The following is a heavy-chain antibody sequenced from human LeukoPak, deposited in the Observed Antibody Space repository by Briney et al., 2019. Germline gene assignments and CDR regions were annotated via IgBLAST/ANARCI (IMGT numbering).Heavy chain of an antibody. V-gene: IGHV1-46*01. Sequence: VASVKVSCKASGYTFTGYYMHWVRQAPGQGLEWMGVINPSGGSTSYAQKFQGRVTMTRDTSTSTVYMELSSLRSEDTAVYYCARGLIAGGGESGMDVWGQGTTVTVSS. D-gene: IGHD3-16*01. CDR1: GYTFTGYY. CDR3: ARGLIAGGGESGMDV. CDR2: INPSGGST. J-gene: IGHJ6*02.